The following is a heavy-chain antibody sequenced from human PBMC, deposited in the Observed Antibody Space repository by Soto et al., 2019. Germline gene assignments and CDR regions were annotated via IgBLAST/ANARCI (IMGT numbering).Heavy chain of an antibody. CDR3: ARVPFYAPSGSYYIDY. J-gene: IGHJ4*02. V-gene: IGHV4-30-4*01. CDR2: IYYSGST. D-gene: IGHD1-26*01. CDR1: RGSISSGDYY. Sequence: QVQLQESGPGLVKPSQTLSLTCTVSRGSISSGDYYWSWIRQPPGKGLEWIGYIYYSGSTYYNPSLKGRVTISVDTSKKQFSLKLSSVTAADTAVYYCARVPFYAPSGSYYIDYWGQGTLVTVSS.